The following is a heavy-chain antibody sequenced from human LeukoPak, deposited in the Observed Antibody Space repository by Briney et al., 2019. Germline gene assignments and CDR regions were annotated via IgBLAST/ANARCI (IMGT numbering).Heavy chain of an antibody. D-gene: IGHD3-22*01. CDR1: GFTVSSNY. CDR3: ARDRHSSVDY. CDR2: IHSGGST. J-gene: IGHJ4*02. Sequence: PGGSLRLSCAASGFTVSSNYMSWVRQAPGKGLEWVSVIHSGGSTYYADSVKGRFTVSRDNAKNSLYLQLNSLRAEDTAVYYCARDRHSSVDYWGQGTLVTVSS. V-gene: IGHV3-53*01.